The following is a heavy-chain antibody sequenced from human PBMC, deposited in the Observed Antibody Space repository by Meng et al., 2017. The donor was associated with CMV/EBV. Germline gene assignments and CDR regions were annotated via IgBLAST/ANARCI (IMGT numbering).Heavy chain of an antibody. CDR1: GYTFTGYY. CDR3: ARECDDFWSGYYPGDY. CDR2: INPNSGGT. J-gene: IGHJ4*02. V-gene: IGHV1-2*02. D-gene: IGHD3-3*01. Sequence: ASVKVSCKASGYTFTGYYMHWVRQAPGQGLEWMGWINPNSGGTNYAQKFQGRVTMTRDTSISTAYMELSRLRSDDTAVYYCARECDDFWSGYYPGDYWGQGTLVTVSS.